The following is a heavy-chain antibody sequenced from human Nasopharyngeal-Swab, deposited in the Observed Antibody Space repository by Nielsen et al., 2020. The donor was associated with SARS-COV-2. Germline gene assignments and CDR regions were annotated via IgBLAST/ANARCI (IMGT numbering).Heavy chain of an antibody. Sequence: GGSLRLSCAASGFTFSDYYMSWIRQAPGEGLEWVSYISSSGSTIYYADSVKGRFTISRDNAKNSLYLQMNSLRAEDTAVYYCARDDYDSSGYRWFDPWGQGTLVTVSS. CDR3: ARDDYDSSGYRWFDP. D-gene: IGHD3-22*01. CDR1: GFTFSDYY. J-gene: IGHJ5*02. CDR2: ISSSGSTI. V-gene: IGHV3-11*04.